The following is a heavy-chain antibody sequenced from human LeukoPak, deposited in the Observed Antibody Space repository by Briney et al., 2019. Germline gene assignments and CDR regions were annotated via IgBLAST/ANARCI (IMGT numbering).Heavy chain of an antibody. CDR1: GGSFSGYY. J-gene: IGHJ5*02. CDR3: AGRPIAAAGSNWFDP. CDR2: INHSGST. Sequence: SATLSLTCAVYGGSFSGYYWSWIRQPPGKGLEWLGEINHSGSTNYNPSLKSRVTISVDTSKNQFSLKLSSVTAADTAVYYCAGRPIAAAGSNWFDPWGQGTLVTVSS. D-gene: IGHD6-13*01. V-gene: IGHV4-34*01.